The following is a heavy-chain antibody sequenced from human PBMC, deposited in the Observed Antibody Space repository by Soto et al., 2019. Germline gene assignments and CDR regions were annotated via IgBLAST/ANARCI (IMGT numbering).Heavy chain of an antibody. J-gene: IGHJ4*02. Sequence: SETLSLTCTVSGGSINSYYWNWIRQPPGKGLEWIGYIYYTGSTNYNPSLKSRVTISVDTSKNQFSLNLSSVTAADTAVYYCARGYCSGGNCYYFDYWGQGTLVTVSS. V-gene: IGHV4-59*01. CDR3: ARGYCSGGNCYYFDY. D-gene: IGHD2-15*01. CDR1: GGSINSYY. CDR2: IYYTGST.